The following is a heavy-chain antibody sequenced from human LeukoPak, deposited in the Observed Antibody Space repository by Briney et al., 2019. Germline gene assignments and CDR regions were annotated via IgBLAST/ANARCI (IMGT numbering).Heavy chain of an antibody. CDR2: VSSSGATT. Sequence: GGSLRLSCSASGFNFETYSLAWVRQTPGSGPEWVSTVSSSGATTYYADSVKGRFTVSRDNSKNTLFLQMSNLRAEDTAIYFCAKLSVEATKYAAFDFWGQGTMAAVSS. CDR3: AKLSVEATKYAAFDF. D-gene: IGHD5-12*01. J-gene: IGHJ3*01. CDR1: GFNFETYS. V-gene: IGHV3-23*01.